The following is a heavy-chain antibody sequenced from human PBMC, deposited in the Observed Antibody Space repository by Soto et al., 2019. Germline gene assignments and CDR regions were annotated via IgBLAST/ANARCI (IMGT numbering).Heavy chain of an antibody. CDR3: VRALGSRFMEWPRFDP. Sequence: SETLSLTGSVSGASIRIGDYNWTRISQPPGKGLEGIGFIYTSGTAKYNPSLSSRVSISVETSKNQLSLSLKYVTAADTAVYYCVRALGSRFMEWPRFDPWGQGKLVT. V-gene: IGHV4-30-4*01. CDR1: GASIRIGDYN. CDR2: IYTSGTA. D-gene: IGHD3-3*01. J-gene: IGHJ5*02.